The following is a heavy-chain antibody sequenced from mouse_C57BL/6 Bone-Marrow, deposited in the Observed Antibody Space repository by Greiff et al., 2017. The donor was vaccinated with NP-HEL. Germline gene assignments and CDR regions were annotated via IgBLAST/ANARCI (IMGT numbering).Heavy chain of an antibody. CDR3: ARPVYYYGAMDY. J-gene: IGHJ4*01. CDR2: ISNGGGST. CDR1: GFTFSDYY. D-gene: IGHD1-1*01. V-gene: IGHV5-12*01. Sequence: DVMLVESGGGLVQPGGSLKLSCAASGFTFSDYYMYWVRQTPGKRLEWVAYISNGGGSTYYPDTVKGRFTISRDNAKNTLYLQMSRLKSEDTAMYYCARPVYYYGAMDYWGQGTSVTVSS.